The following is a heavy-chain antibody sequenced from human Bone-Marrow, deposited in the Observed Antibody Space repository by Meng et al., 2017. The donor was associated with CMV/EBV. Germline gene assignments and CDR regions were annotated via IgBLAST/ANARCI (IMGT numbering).Heavy chain of an antibody. CDR1: GFTFGDYA. Sequence: GESLKISCTTSGFTFGDYALSWVRQAPGKGLEWVSAISGSGGSTYYADSVKGRFTISRDNSKNTLYLQMNSLRAEDTAVYYCAKVFSSRGGSYYPLFDYWGQGTLVTVSS. CDR3: AKVFSSRGGSYYPLFDY. V-gene: IGHV3-23*01. CDR2: ISGSGGST. D-gene: IGHD1-26*01. J-gene: IGHJ4*02.